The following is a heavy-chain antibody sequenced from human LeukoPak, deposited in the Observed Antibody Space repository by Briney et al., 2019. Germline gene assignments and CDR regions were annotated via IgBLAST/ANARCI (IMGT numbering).Heavy chain of an antibody. CDR2: INPNSGGT. CDR1: GYTFTGYY. D-gene: IGHD2-2*01. CDR3: ARDSSVYCSSTSCYDPYYYMDV. J-gene: IGHJ6*03. V-gene: IGHV1-2*02. Sequence: GASVKVSCTASGYTFTGYYMHWVRQAPGQGLEWMGWINPNSGGTNYAQKFQGRVTMTRDTSISTAYMELSRLRSDDTAVYYCARDSSVYCSSTSCYDPYYYMDVWGKGTTVTVSS.